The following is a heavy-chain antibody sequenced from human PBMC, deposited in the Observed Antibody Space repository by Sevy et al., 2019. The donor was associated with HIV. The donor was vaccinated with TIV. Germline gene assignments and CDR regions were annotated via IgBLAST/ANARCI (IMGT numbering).Heavy chain of an antibody. J-gene: IGHJ6*02. CDR3: AREGSYGDYMLSYYYGMDV. Sequence: GGSLRLSCAASGFSFRSYWMTWVRQAPGKGLECVASIYQDGSEKYYMDSVKGRFTVSRDNTKNSLFLQMNSLRVEDTAVYYCAREGSYGDYMLSYYYGMDVWGQGTTVTVSS. CDR1: GFSFRSYW. D-gene: IGHD4-17*01. V-gene: IGHV3-7*01. CDR2: IYQDGSEK.